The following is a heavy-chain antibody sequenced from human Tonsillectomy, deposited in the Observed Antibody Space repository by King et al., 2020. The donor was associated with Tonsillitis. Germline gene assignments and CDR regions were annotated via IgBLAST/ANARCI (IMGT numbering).Heavy chain of an antibody. Sequence: VQLVEAGRGLVKPGGSLRLSCAASGLTFSNAWMNSVRQAPGKGLEWVGRMESKTDGGTTDYAAPVKGRFTISRDDSKNTFYLQMNRLKTEDTAVYYCTTQGPDYISGWLDLYYFDYWGQGTLVTVSS. CDR3: TTQGPDYISGWLDLYYFDY. D-gene: IGHD6-19*01. V-gene: IGHV3-15*04. CDR1: GLTFSNAW. CDR2: MESKTDGGTT. J-gene: IGHJ4*02.